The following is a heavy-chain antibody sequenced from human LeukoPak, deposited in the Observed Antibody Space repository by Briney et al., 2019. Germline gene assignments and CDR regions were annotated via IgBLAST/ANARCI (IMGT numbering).Heavy chain of an antibody. CDR2: ISGSGGST. D-gene: IGHD4-17*01. CDR1: GFTFSSYA. J-gene: IGHJ4*02. Sequence: GGSLRLSCAASGFTFSSYAMSWVRQAPGKGLEWVSAISGSGGSTYYADSVKGRFTISRDNSKNTLYLQMNSLRAEDTAVYYCAKHDYGDYEGAYYFDYWGQGTLVIVSS. V-gene: IGHV3-23*01. CDR3: AKHDYGDYEGAYYFDY.